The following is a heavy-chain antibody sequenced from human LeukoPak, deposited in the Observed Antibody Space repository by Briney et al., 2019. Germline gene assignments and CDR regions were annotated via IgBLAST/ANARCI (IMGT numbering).Heavy chain of an antibody. CDR2: IRYDGSNK. V-gene: IGHV3-30*02. D-gene: IGHD3-10*01. J-gene: IGHJ4*02. CDR1: GFTFSSYG. Sequence: GGSLRLSCAASGFTFSSYGMSWIRQAPGKGLEWVAFIRYDGSNKYYADSVKGRFTISRDNSKNTLYLQMNSLRAEDTAVYYCAKDSPYAYYGSGSYWDYWGQGTLVTVSS. CDR3: AKDSPYAYYGSGSYWDY.